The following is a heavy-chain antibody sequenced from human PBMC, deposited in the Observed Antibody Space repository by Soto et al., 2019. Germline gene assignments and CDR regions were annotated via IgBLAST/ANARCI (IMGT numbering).Heavy chain of an antibody. CDR3: ARGGVAARKGRWFDP. V-gene: IGHV4-59*01. CDR1: GGSISSYY. J-gene: IGHJ5*02. CDR2: IHYSGST. D-gene: IGHD6-25*01. Sequence: PSETLSLTCTVSGGSISSYYWGWIRQPPGKGLEWIGYIHYSGSTNYNPSLRSRVTISVDTPKNLFSLKVNSMTAADTAIYYCARGGVAARKGRWFDPWGQGTLVTVSS.